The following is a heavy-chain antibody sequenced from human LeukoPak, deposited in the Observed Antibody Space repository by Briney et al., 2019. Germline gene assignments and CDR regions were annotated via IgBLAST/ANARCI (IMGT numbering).Heavy chain of an antibody. CDR1: GSTFSNYS. CDR2: IIPIFGSA. V-gene: IGHV1-69*01. D-gene: IGHD3-3*01. CDR3: AITAGGYDFWSGYNYQNWFDP. Sequence: ASVEVSRKASGSTFSNYSIRWVRQAPGQRLELVGGIIPIFGSANYAQKFQGRVTITADESTSTAYMELSSLRSEDTAVYYCAITAGGYDFWSGYNYQNWFDPWGQGTLVTVSS. J-gene: IGHJ5*02.